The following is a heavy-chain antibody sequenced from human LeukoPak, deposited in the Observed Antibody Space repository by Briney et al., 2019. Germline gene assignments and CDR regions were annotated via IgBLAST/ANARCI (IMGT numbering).Heavy chain of an antibody. CDR1: GGSFSDYY. CDR2: IYYSGST. Sequence: SETLSLTCAVYGGSFSDYYWSWIRQPPGKGLEWIGYIYYSGSTNYNPSLKSRVTLSVDTSKSQFSLKLSSVTAADTAVYYCARVGYSGYGYYFDNWGQGTLVTVSS. J-gene: IGHJ4*02. CDR3: ARVGYSGYGYYFDN. D-gene: IGHD5-12*01. V-gene: IGHV4-59*01.